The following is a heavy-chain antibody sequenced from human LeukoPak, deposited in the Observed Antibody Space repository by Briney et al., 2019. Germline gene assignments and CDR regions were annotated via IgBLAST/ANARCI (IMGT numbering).Heavy chain of an antibody. Sequence: GASVKVSCKASGYTFTGYYMLWVRQAPGQGLEWMGWINPNSGGTNYAQKFQGWVTMTRDTSISTAYMELSRLRSDDTAVYYCARDICSGGSCYGALFAFDIWGQGTMVTVSS. J-gene: IGHJ3*02. CDR3: ARDICSGGSCYGALFAFDI. D-gene: IGHD2-15*01. V-gene: IGHV1-2*04. CDR1: GYTFTGYY. CDR2: INPNSGGT.